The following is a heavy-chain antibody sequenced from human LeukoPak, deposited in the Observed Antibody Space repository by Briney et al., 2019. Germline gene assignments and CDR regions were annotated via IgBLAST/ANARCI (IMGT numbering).Heavy chain of an antibody. J-gene: IGHJ4*02. CDR1: GFTFSSYA. Sequence: PGGSLRLSCAASGFTFSSYAMHWVRQAPGKGLEWVAVISYDGSNKYYADSVKGRFIISRDNSKNTLYLQMNSLRAEDTAVYYCARETQQLVGYYFDYWGQGTLVTVSS. V-gene: IGHV3-30*04. CDR2: ISYDGSNK. CDR3: ARETQQLVGYYFDY. D-gene: IGHD6-13*01.